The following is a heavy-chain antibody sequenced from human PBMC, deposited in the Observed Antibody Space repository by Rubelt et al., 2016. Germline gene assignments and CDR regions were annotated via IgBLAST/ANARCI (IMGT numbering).Heavy chain of an antibody. Sequence: QVQLQESGPGLVKPSQTLSLTCTVSGVSLSSGAYYWTWIRHLPGKGLEWIGYIYYSGRSSHNPSLEGRISTSVDTSKNQISLKLSSVTAADTAGYYCARDSTSFSLDYWGQGILVTVTS. CDR2: IYYSGRS. CDR1: GVSLSSGAYY. V-gene: IGHV4-31*03. CDR3: ARDSTSFSLDY. J-gene: IGHJ4*02. D-gene: IGHD2-2*01.